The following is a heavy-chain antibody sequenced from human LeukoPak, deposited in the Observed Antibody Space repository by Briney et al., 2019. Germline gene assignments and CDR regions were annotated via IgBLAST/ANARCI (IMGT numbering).Heavy chain of an antibody. J-gene: IGHJ4*02. CDR1: GGSISSYY. D-gene: IGHD2-15*01. Sequence: SETLSLTCTVSGGSISSYYWSWIQQPPGKGLEWIGYIYFSGSTNYNPSLKSRVTISVDKSKNQFSLKLSSVTAADTAVYYCASGRTTYCSGGSCYSGDFDYWGQGTLVTVSS. CDR3: ASGRTTYCSGGSCYSGDFDY. V-gene: IGHV4-59*12. CDR2: IYFSGST.